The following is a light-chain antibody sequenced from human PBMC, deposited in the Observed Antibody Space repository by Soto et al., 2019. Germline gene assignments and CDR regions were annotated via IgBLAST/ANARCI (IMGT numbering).Light chain of an antibody. CDR1: PTVSSNY. CDR3: QQYGS. V-gene: IGKV3-20*01. J-gene: IGKJ1*01. Sequence: EIVLTQSPSTLSLSPGTRATLSCGAIPTVSSNYLAWYQQKPGQALRLLICGASIGVTGITDRFIGSGSGTDFTLTIRRLEPKDFAVYYCQQYGSFGQGTKVDIK. CDR2: GAS.